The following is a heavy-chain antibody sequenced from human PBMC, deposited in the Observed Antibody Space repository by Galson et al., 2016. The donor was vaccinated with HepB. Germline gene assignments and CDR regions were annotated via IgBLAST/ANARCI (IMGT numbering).Heavy chain of an antibody. CDR2: VSGNGGST. J-gene: IGHJ3*02. V-gene: IGHV3-23*01. Sequence: SLRLSCAASGFSFRNFAMNWVRQAPGKGLAWVSSVSGNGGSTYYADSVKGRFTISRDNSKNTLYLQMNSLRAEDTAVYYCAKTPDMIAFGGVVVDVFDIWGQGTMVTVSS. CDR3: AKTPDMIAFGGVVVDVFDI. D-gene: IGHD3-16*02. CDR1: GFSFRNFA.